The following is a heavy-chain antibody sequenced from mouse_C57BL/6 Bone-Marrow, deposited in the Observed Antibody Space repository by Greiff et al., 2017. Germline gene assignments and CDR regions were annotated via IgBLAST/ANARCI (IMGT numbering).Heavy chain of an antibody. V-gene: IGHV5-6*01. J-gene: IGHJ1*03. CDR3: ARQRDYDGDWYFDV. CDR2: ISSGGSYT. D-gene: IGHD2-4*01. CDR1: GFTFSSYG. Sequence: EVQVVESGGDLVKPGGSLKLSCAASGFTFSSYGMSWVRQTPDKRLEWVATISSGGSYTYYPDSVKGRFTISRDNAKNTLYLQMSSLKSEDTAMYYCARQRDYDGDWYFDVWGTGTTVTVSS.